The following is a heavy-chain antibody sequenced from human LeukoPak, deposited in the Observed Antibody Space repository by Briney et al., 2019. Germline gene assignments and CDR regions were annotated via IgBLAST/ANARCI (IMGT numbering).Heavy chain of an antibody. V-gene: IGHV4-59*01. D-gene: IGHD4-11*01. CDR1: DDSITMYY. CDR2: VDHTGSN. CDR3: ARGRVSSSTWYSTYYYFFYMDF. Sequence: PSETLSLTCTVSDDSITMYYWTWLRQPPGKGLEWIGYVDHTGSNKFNPSLNGRVSISRDTSNNFFSLRLRSVTAADTAVYFCARGRVSSSTWYSTYYYFFYMDFWGKGTTVTVSS. J-gene: IGHJ6*03.